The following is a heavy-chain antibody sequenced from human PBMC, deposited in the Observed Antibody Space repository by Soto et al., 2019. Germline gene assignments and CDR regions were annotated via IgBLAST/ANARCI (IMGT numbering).Heavy chain of an antibody. CDR2: TYYRSKWYN. J-gene: IGHJ6*04. CDR1: GDSVSSNSAA. D-gene: IGHD2-2*03. Sequence: QVQLQQSGPGLVKPSQTLSLTCAISGDSVSSNSAAWNWIRQSPSRGLEWLGRTYYRSKWYNDYAVSVKSRITINPDTSKNQFSLQLNSVSPEDTAVYYCARVGIVVVPAAVGAYYYYGMDVCGKGTTVTVSS. CDR3: ARVGIVVVPAAVGAYYYYGMDV. V-gene: IGHV6-1*01.